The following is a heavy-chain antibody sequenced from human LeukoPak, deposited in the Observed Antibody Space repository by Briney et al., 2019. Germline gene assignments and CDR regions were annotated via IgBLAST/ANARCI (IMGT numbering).Heavy chain of an antibody. J-gene: IGHJ4*02. D-gene: IGHD4-17*01. V-gene: IGHV3-7*03. CDR3: ARTLGVTTTFDF. Sequence: GGSLRLSCAASGFTLSSYWTSWVRQAPGKGLEWVANIWRDGSQKNYVDSVRGRFTISRDNAKNSLYLQMNSLRAEDTAVYYCARTLGVTTTFDFWGQGTLVTVSS. CDR2: IWRDGSQK. CDR1: GFTLSSYW.